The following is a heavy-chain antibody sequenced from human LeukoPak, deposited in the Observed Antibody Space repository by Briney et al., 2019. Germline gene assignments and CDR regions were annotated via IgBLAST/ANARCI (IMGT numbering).Heavy chain of an antibody. CDR1: GFSFSDYY. V-gene: IGHV3-11*01. J-gene: IGHJ4*02. Sequence: GGSLRLSCAASGFSFSDYYMSWIRQAPGKGLEWVSYMCNSGSTIYYADSVKGRFTISRDNTKNSLYLQMNSLRAEDTAVYYCASVLWFGGIFFDYWGQGTLVTVSS. D-gene: IGHD3-10*01. CDR3: ASVLWFGGIFFDY. CDR2: MCNSGSTI.